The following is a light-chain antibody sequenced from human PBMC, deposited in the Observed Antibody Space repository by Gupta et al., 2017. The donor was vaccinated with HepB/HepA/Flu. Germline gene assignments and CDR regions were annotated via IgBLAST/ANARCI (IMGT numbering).Light chain of an antibody. CDR3: QQSRNWTPG. CDR2: DAY. CDR1: QSVSSY. J-gene: IGKJ3*01. V-gene: IGKV3-11*01. Sequence: EIVLTQSPATLSLSPGERATLSCRASQSVSSYLAWYQQKPGQAPRLLIYDAYNRATGIPARVSGSGSGTDFTLTIRSLEPEDFAVYYCQQSRNWTPGFGPGTKVDIK.